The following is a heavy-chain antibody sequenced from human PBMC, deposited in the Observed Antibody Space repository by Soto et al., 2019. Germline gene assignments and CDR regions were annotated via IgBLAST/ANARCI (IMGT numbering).Heavy chain of an antibody. J-gene: IGHJ4*02. CDR1: GFTFSSYG. CDR3: AKGSVLLWFGGDY. Sequence: GGSLRLSCAASGFTFSSYGMHWVRQAPGKGLEWVAVISYDGSNKYYADSVKGRFTISRDNSKNTLYLQMNSLRAEDTAVYYCAKGSVLLWFGGDYWGQGTLVTVSS. V-gene: IGHV3-30*18. CDR2: ISYDGSNK. D-gene: IGHD3-10*01.